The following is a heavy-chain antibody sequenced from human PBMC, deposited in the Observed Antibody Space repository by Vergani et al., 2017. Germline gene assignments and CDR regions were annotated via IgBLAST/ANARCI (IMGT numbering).Heavy chain of an antibody. D-gene: IGHD6-13*01. CDR2: IYYSGST. CDR3: AREGGAAAGSHAFDI. V-gene: IGHV4-34*01. J-gene: IGHJ3*02. Sequence: QVQLQQWGAGLLKPSETLSLTCAVYGGSFSGYYWSWIRQHPGKGLEWIGYIYYSGSTYYNPSLKSRVTISVDTSKNQFSLKLSSVTAADTAVYYCAREGGAAAGSHAFDIWGQGTMVTVSS. CDR1: GGSFSGYY.